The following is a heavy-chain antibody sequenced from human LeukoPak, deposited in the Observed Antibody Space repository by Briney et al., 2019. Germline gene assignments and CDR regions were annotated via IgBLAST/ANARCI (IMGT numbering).Heavy chain of an antibody. V-gene: IGHV5-51*01. CDR2: IYPGDSDT. J-gene: IGHJ5*02. CDR3: ARQLGITISHSWFDP. D-gene: IGHD3-9*01. Sequence: NRGESLKISCKGSGYSFTSYWIGWVRQMPGKGLEWMGIIYPGDSDTRYSPSFQGQVTISADKSISTAYLQWSSLKASDTAMYYCARQLGITISHSWFDPWGQGTLVTVSS. CDR1: GYSFTSYW.